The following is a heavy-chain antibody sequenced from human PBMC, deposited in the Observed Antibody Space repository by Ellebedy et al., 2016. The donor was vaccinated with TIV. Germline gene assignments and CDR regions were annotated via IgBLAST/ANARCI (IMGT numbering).Heavy chain of an antibody. V-gene: IGHV3-48*02. CDR2: ISSSSSTI. Sequence: GESLKISXAAFGFTFSSYSMNWVRQAPGKGLEWVSYISSSSSTIYYADSVKGRFTISRDNAKNSLYLQMNSLRDEDTAVYYCARERITMVRGAFDYWGQGTLVTVSS. D-gene: IGHD3-10*01. J-gene: IGHJ4*02. CDR3: ARERITMVRGAFDY. CDR1: GFTFSSYS.